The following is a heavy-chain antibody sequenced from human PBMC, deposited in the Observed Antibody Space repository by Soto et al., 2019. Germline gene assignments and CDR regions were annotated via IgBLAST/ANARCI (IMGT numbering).Heavy chain of an antibody. Sequence: EVQLVESGGGLVQPGGSLRLSCAASGFTFSSYWMHWVRQAPGKGLVWVSRVNIDGSTTNYADSVKGRFTISRDNSKNTLYLQMNSLRAEDTAVYYCARDPRGYSYGYHYYYGMDVWGQGTTVTVSS. CDR3: ARDPRGYSYGYHYYYGMDV. J-gene: IGHJ6*02. D-gene: IGHD5-18*01. V-gene: IGHV3-74*01. CDR2: VNIDGSTT. CDR1: GFTFSSYW.